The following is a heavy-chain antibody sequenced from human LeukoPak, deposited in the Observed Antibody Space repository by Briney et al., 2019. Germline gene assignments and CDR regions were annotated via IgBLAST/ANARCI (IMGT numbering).Heavy chain of an antibody. CDR3: AKGQAGRSYPWAFDY. CDR2: ISYDGSNK. CDR1: GFIFSTYG. D-gene: IGHD1-26*01. Sequence: PGGSLRLSCAASGFIFSTYGMHWVRQAPGKGLEWVAVISYDGSNKYYADSVKGRFTISRDNSKNTLYLQMNSLRAEDTAVYYCAKGQAGRSYPWAFDYWGQGTLVTVSS. J-gene: IGHJ4*02. V-gene: IGHV3-30*18.